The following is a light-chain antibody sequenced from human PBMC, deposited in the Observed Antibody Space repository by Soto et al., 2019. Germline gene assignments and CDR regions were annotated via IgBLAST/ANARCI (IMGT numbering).Light chain of an antibody. J-gene: IGKJ3*01. V-gene: IGKV1-27*01. CDR2: EAS. Sequence: DIQMTQSPSSLSASLGDRVTFTCRASHDFSHFLAWYQQKPGKVPQLLIYEASTLQFGVPSRFSGSGSGTEFSLTISGLQPEDVSTYFCQKYDSVPFTFGPGTKVDIK. CDR1: HDFSHF. CDR3: QKYDSVPFT.